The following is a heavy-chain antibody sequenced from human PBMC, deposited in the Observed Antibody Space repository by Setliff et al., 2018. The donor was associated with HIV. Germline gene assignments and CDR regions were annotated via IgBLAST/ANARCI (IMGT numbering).Heavy chain of an antibody. CDR2: IYTSGST. J-gene: IGHJ4*02. Sequence: PSETLSLTCTVSDVSISSGSYYWSWIRQPAGKGLEWIGRIYTSGSTNYNPSLKSRVTISVDTSKNQFSLKLSSVTAADTAVYYCARASSDTMVRGVIITGYFDYWGQGTLVTVSS. CDR3: ARASSDTMVRGVIITGYFDY. CDR1: DVSISSGSYY. D-gene: IGHD3-10*01. V-gene: IGHV4-61*02.